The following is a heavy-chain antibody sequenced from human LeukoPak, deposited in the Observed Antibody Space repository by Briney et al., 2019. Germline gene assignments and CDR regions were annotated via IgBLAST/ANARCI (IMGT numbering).Heavy chain of an antibody. CDR1: GFTFTSYS. J-gene: IGHJ4*02. D-gene: IGHD6-19*01. V-gene: IGHV4-34*01. Sequence: PGGSLRLSCAASGFTFTSYSMSWIRQPPGKGLEWIGEINHSGSTNYNPSLKSRVTISVDTSKNQFSLKLSSVTAADTAVYYCARGQRGWYGYWGQGTLVTVSS. CDR2: INHSGST. CDR3: ARGQRGWYGY.